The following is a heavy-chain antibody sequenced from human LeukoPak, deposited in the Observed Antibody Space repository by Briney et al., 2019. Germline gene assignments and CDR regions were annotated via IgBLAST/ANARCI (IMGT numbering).Heavy chain of an antibody. CDR2: INPNSGGT. V-gene: IGHV1-2*02. J-gene: IGHJ3*02. D-gene: IGHD2-2*01. CDR3: ARDPTQDIVVVPAATALDI. CDR1: GYTFTGYY. Sequence: GASVKLSCKASGYTFTGYYMHWVRQAPGQGLEWMGWINPNSGGTNYAQKFQGRVTMTRETSISTAYMKLSRLRSDDTAVYYCARDPTQDIVVVPAATALDIWGQGTM.